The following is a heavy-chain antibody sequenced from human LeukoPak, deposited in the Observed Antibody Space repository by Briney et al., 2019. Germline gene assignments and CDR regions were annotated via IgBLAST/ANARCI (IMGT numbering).Heavy chain of an antibody. Sequence: GRSLRLSCAASGFTFSGMHWVRQAPAKGLEWVSVIYSDGNTYYADSVKGRFTISRDNSKNTVHVQMNSLRAEDTAVYYCAKKGESLDYYYMDVWGQGTTVTVSS. CDR1: GFTFSG. J-gene: IGHJ6*02. CDR3: AKKGESLDYYYMDV. V-gene: IGHV3-53*01. D-gene: IGHD3-10*01. CDR2: IYSDGNT.